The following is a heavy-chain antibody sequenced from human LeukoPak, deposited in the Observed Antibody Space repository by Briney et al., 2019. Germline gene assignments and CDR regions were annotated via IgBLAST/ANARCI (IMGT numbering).Heavy chain of an antibody. V-gene: IGHV3-64D*06. CDR2: ISGNGGST. D-gene: IGHD3-10*01. J-gene: IGHJ4*02. Sequence: GGSLRLSCSASGFTFSGYAMHWVRQAPGKGLEYVSAISGNGGSTYYADSVKGRFTISRDNSKNTLYLQMSSLRVEDTAVYYCVGFGELTHLLDYWGQGTLVTVSS. CDR1: GFTFSGYA. CDR3: VGFGELTHLLDY.